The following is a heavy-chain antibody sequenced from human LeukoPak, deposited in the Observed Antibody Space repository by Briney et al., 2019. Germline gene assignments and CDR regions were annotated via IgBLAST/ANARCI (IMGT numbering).Heavy chain of an antibody. CDR1: GFTFSSYG. V-gene: IGHV3-30*18. D-gene: IGHD6-13*01. Sequence: GGSLRLSCAASGFTFSSYGMHWVRQAPGKGLEWVAVISYDGSNKYYADSVKGRFTISRDNPKNTLYPQMNILRAEDTAVYYCAKERGIAAASIFDYWGQGTLVTVSS. CDR3: AKERGIAAASIFDY. J-gene: IGHJ4*02. CDR2: ISYDGSNK.